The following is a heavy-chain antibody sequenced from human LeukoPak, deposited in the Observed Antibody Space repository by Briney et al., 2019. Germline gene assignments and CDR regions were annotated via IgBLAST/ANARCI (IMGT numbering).Heavy chain of an antibody. D-gene: IGHD3-22*01. CDR3: ASLGESSDYYWHFQH. Sequence: PSETLSLTCAVYGGSFSGDFWSWIRQSPGKGLEWIGEINHGGSTTYNPSLQSRVTFSVDTSKNQFSLKLSSVTAADTAVYYCASLGESSDYYWHFQHWGQGTLITVSS. CDR2: INHGGST. CDR1: GGSFSGDF. V-gene: IGHV4-34*01. J-gene: IGHJ1*01.